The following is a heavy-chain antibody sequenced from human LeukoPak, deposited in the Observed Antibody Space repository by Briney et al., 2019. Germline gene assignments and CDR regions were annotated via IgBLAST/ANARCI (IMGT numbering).Heavy chain of an antibody. CDR3: ARVAVSGPTGWFDS. CDR1: GFALKIYS. CDR2: ISSTSAYI. D-gene: IGHD2-8*02. Sequence: PGGSLRLSCAGSGFALKIYSLTWVRQAPGKGLEWVSSISSTSAYIHYADSVKGRFTICRDNVDNVVYVEMSSLGAEDTATYYCARVAVSGPTGWFDSWGQGTLVIVSS. V-gene: IGHV3-21*01. J-gene: IGHJ5*01.